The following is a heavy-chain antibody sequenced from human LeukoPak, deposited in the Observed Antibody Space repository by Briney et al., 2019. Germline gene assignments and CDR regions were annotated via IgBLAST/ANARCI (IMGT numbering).Heavy chain of an antibody. J-gene: IGHJ4*02. Sequence: GGSLRLSCAASGFPFSSYGMHWVRQAPGKGLEWVAVVWNDGTNQYYADSVKGRFTISRDNSKNTLYLQMNSLRAEDTAVYYCAKQKYSGSYSYFDYWGQGTLVTVSS. V-gene: IGHV3-33*06. D-gene: IGHD1-26*01. CDR3: AKQKYSGSYSYFDY. CDR2: VWNDGTNQ. CDR1: GFPFSSYG.